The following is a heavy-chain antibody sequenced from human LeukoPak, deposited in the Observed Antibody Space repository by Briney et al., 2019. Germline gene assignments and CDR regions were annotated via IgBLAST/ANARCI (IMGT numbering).Heavy chain of an antibody. V-gene: IGHV4-34*01. CDR1: AGAFIDYY. CDR2: INQGGST. Sequence: KPSETLSITGAVEAGAFIDYYWSWVRQSPEKGLDWIAEINQGGSTIYNPSLKNRVTMSIDTTRKHISLQLASLTAADTAVYFCARRGIWIQWNFEYWGQGVLVTVSS. CDR3: ARRGIWIQWNFEY. J-gene: IGHJ4*02. D-gene: IGHD5-12*01.